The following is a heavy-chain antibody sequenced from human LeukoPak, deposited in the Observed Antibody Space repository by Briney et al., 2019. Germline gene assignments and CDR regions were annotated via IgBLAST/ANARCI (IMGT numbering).Heavy chain of an antibody. CDR1: GYTFTGYY. V-gene: IGHV1-69*02. CDR3: ARSPSTSCYDY. Sequence: ASVKVSCKASGYTFTGYYMHWVRQAPGQGLEWMGRIIPILGIANYAQKFQGRVTITADKSTSTAYMELSSLRSEDTAVYYCARSPSTSCYDYWGQGTLVTVSS. J-gene: IGHJ4*02. D-gene: IGHD2-2*01. CDR2: IIPILGIA.